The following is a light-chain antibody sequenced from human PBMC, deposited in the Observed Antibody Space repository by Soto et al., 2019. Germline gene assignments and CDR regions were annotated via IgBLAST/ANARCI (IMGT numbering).Light chain of an antibody. CDR2: DVS. CDR3: SSYSSSSTHYV. V-gene: IGLV2-14*03. Sequence: QSVLTQSASVSGSPGQSITISCTGTSSDFGGYNYVSWYQHHPGKAPKLMIYDVSNRPSGVSNRFSGSKSGNTASLTISGLQAEDEADYYCSSYSSSSTHYVFGTGTKVTVL. CDR1: SSDFGGYNY. J-gene: IGLJ1*01.